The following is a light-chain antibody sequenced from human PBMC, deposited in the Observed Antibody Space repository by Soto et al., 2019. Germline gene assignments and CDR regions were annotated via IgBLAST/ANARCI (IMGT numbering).Light chain of an antibody. V-gene: IGLV2-14*01. J-gene: IGLJ3*02. CDR3: SSYTNNGAWV. CDR1: SSDVGGYHY. Sequence: QSALTQPASVSGSPGQSITISCTGTSSDVGGYHYVSWYQQHPGKAPKLMIYEVTNRPSGISNRFSGSKSGNTASLTISGLQAEDEADYYRSSYTNNGAWVFGGGTKVTVL. CDR2: EVT.